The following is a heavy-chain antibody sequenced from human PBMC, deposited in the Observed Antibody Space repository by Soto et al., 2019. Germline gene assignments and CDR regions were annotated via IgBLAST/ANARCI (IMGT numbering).Heavy chain of an antibody. CDR3: ARGDIVVVAAPPDY. Sequence: LSETLSLTCAVYGGSFSGYYGSWIRQPPGKGLEWIGEINHSGSTNYNPSLKSRVTISVDTSKNQFSLKLSSVTAADTAVYYCARGDIVVVAAPPDYWGQGTLVTVSS. V-gene: IGHV4-34*01. CDR2: INHSGST. D-gene: IGHD2-15*01. J-gene: IGHJ4*02. CDR1: GGSFSGYY.